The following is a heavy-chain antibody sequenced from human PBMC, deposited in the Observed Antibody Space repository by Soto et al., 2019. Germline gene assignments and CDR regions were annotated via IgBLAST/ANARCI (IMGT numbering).Heavy chain of an antibody. D-gene: IGHD6-19*01. J-gene: IGHJ5*01. CDR1: GGSANNNAFS. CDR3: ARALSTPIGVAGMGYFDS. Sequence: SDTLYLTCTVSGGSANNNAFSSTWIRQHPGKGVECISHISSSGRLSYSPSLKWRVAISLYASTNHFSLQLPSVTAADTAVYYCARALSTPIGVAGMGYFDSWGRGILVPVS. CDR2: ISSSGRL. V-gene: IGHV4-31*03.